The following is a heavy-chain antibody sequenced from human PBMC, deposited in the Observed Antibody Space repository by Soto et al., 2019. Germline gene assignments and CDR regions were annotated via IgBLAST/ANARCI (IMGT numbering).Heavy chain of an antibody. J-gene: IGHJ4*02. CDR2: INHSGST. CDR1: GRSFSGYY. Sequence: KTSETLSLTCAVYGRSFSGYYWSWIRQPPGKGLEWIGEINHSGSTNYNPSLKSRVTISVDTSKNQFSLKLSSVTAADTAVYYCARTPYSNYGIDYWGQGTLVTVSS. CDR3: ARTPYSNYGIDY. V-gene: IGHV4-34*01. D-gene: IGHD4-4*01.